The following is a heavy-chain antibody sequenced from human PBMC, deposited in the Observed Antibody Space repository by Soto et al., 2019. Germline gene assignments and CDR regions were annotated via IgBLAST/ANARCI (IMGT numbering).Heavy chain of an antibody. V-gene: IGHV4-31*03. D-gene: IGHD3-10*01. CDR1: GGSLRSGGYY. CDR3: ASGRFSYYYGSGSYHYGMDV. Sequence: TLSLTCTVSGGSLRSGGYYWSWIRQHPGKGLEWIGYIYYSGSTYYNPSLKSRVTISVDTSKNQFSLKLSSVTAADTAVYYCASGRFSYYYGSGSYHYGMDVWGQGTTVTVSS. CDR2: IYYSGST. J-gene: IGHJ6*02.